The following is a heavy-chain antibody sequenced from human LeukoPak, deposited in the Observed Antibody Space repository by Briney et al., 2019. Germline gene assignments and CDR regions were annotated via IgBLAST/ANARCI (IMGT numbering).Heavy chain of an antibody. CDR3: ARDQAVRYYDILTGYYNLYYFDY. D-gene: IGHD3-9*01. Sequence: TGGSLRHSCAASGFTVSSNYMSWVRQAPGKGLEWVSVIYSGGSTYYADSVKGRFTISRDNSKNTLYLQMNSLRAEDTAVYYCARDQAVRYYDILTGYYNLYYFDYWGQGTLVTVSS. CDR1: GFTVSSNY. J-gene: IGHJ4*02. V-gene: IGHV3-66*01. CDR2: IYSGGST.